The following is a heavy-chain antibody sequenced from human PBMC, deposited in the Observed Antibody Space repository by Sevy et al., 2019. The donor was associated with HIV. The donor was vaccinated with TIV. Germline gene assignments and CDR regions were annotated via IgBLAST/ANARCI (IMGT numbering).Heavy chain of an antibody. CDR1: GYRFTSHW. CDR2: IYPDDSDT. CDR3: ATSRSGYFDSSGYYIY. D-gene: IGHD3-22*01. V-gene: IGHV5-51*01. J-gene: IGHJ4*02. Sequence: VESLKISCKGSGYRFTSHWIGWVRHMPGKGLEWMGVIYPDDSDTRYSPSFQGQVTFSADKSISTAYLQWSSLKASDTGVYYCATSRSGYFDSSGYYIYWGQGTLVTVSS.